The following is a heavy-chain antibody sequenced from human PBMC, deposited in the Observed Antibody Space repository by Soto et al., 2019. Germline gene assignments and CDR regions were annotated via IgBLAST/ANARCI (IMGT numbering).Heavy chain of an antibody. V-gene: IGHV1-46*03. CDR3: ASAKVPVVDNLPGYH. Sequence: QVQLVQSGAEVKKPGASVKVSCKASGYTFTSYYMHWVRQAPGQGLEWMGIINPSGGSTSYAQKFQGRVTMTRDTSTSTVYMELSSLRSEDTDVYYCASAKVPVVDNLPGYHWGQGTLVTVSS. J-gene: IGHJ4*02. CDR2: INPSGGST. D-gene: IGHD2-15*01. CDR1: GYTFTSYY.